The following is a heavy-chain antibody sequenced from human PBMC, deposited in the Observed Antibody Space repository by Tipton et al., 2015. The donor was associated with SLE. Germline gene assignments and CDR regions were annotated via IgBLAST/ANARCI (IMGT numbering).Heavy chain of an antibody. D-gene: IGHD3/OR15-3a*01. CDR2: IYYSGST. CDR1: GGSISTTSNY. J-gene: IGHJ4*02. Sequence: TLSLTCTVSGGSISTTSNYWGWIRQPPGKGLEWIGSIYYSGSTYYNPSLKSRVTISVDTSKNQFSLKLSAAPAADTAVYYCARGSWTGQYYDHWGQGTLVTVSS. V-gene: IGHV4-39*07. CDR3: ARGSWTGQYYDH.